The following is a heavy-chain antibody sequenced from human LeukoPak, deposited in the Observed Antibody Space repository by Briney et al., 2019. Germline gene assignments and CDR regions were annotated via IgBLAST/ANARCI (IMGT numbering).Heavy chain of an antibody. V-gene: IGHV4-39*07. D-gene: IGHD4-23*01. J-gene: IGHJ4*02. Sequence: SETLSLTCTVSGGSISSSSYYWGWIRQPPGKGLEWIGSIYYSGSTYYNPSLKSRVTISVDTSKNQFSLKLSSVTAADTAVYYCARPLYGGNLYFDYWGQGTLVTVSS. CDR2: IYYSGST. CDR3: ARPLYGGNLYFDY. CDR1: GGSISSSSYY.